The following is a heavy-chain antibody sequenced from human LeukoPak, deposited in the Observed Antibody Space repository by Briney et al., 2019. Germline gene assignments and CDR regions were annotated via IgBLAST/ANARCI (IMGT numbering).Heavy chain of an antibody. CDR3: ARPAYDFWSGVYFDY. CDR1: GGSISSYY. V-gene: IGHV3-7*01. D-gene: IGHD3-3*01. Sequence: PSETLSLTCTVSGGSISSYYWSWIRQPPGKGLEWVANIKQDGSEKYYVDSVKGRFTISRDNAKNSLYLQMNSLRAEDTAVYYCARPAYDFWSGVYFDYWGQGTLVTVSS. CDR2: IKQDGSEK. J-gene: IGHJ4*02.